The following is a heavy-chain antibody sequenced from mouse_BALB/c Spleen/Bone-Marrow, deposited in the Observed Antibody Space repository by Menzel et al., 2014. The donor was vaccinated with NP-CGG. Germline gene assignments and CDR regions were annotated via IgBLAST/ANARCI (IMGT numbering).Heavy chain of an antibody. V-gene: IGHV1-9*01. Sequence: QVQLQQSGAELMKPGASVKISCKATGYTFSSYWIEWVKQRPGHGLEWIGEILPGSGPTNYNENFKGKATFTADTSSNTAYMQLSSLTSEDSAVYYCARDYRYDGAMDYWGQGTSVTVSS. CDR3: ARDYRYDGAMDY. J-gene: IGHJ4*01. CDR1: GYTFSSYW. D-gene: IGHD2-14*01. CDR2: ILPGSGPT.